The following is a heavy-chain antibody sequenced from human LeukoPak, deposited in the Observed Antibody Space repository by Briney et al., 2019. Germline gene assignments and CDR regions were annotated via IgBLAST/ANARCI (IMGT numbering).Heavy chain of an antibody. J-gene: IGHJ4*02. CDR2: ISAYNGNT. D-gene: IGHD3-22*01. Sequence: ASVKVSCKASGYTFTSYGISWVRQAPGQGLEWMGWISAYNGNTNYAQKLQGRVTMTTDTSTSTAYMELRSLRSDDTAVYYCARDTYYYDSSGYHQYYFDYWGQGTLVTVSS. V-gene: IGHV1-18*01. CDR1: GYTFTSYG. CDR3: ARDTYYYDSSGYHQYYFDY.